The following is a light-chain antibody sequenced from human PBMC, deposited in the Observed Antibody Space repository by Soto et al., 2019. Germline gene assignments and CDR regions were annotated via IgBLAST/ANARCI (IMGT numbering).Light chain of an antibody. V-gene: IGLV2-23*01. CDR2: EGS. CDR3: SSYAGGVV. Sequence: SALTQPASVSGSPGQSITLSCTRASSGVENYNLVSWYQHHPGKAPKLIIYEGSQRPSGVSDRFSGSKSGNTASLTISGLQAEDEADYYCSSYAGGVVFGGGTKLTVL. J-gene: IGLJ3*02. CDR1: SSGVENYNL.